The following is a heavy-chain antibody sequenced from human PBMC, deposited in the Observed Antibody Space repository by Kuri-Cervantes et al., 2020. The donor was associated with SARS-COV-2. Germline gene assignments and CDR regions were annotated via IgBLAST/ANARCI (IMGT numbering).Heavy chain of an antibody. CDR1: GGTSSSYA. CDR2: IIPIFGTA. CDR3: ARDRLRLLGPPHAFDI. J-gene: IGHJ3*02. Sequence: SVKVSCKASGGTSSSYAISWVRQAPGQGLEWMGGIIPIFGTANYAQKFQGRVTITADKSTSTAYMELSSLRSEDTAVYYCARDRLRLLGPPHAFDIWGQGTVVTVSS. D-gene: IGHD3-3*01. V-gene: IGHV1-69*06.